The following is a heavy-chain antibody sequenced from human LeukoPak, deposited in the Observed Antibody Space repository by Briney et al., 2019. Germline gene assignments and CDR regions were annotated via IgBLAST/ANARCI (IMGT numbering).Heavy chain of an antibody. V-gene: IGHV3-23*01. CDR3: ARGRARSSSWYWGTIDY. J-gene: IGHJ4*02. D-gene: IGHD6-13*01. CDR1: AFTFSSYA. CDR2: ISGDSGST. Sequence: GGSLRLSCAASAFTFSSYAMSWVRQAPGKGLAWVSTISGDSGSTYCADSVKGRFTISRDNSKNTLHLQMNSLRAEDTAVYYCARGRARSSSWYWGTIDYWGQGTLVTVSS.